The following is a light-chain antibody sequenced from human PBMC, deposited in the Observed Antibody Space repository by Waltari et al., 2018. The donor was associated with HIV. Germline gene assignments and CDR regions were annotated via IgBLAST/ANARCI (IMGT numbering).Light chain of an antibody. CDR2: DVS. J-gene: IGLJ2*01. V-gene: IGLV2-14*01. Sequence: QYALTQPASVSGSPGQSITISCTGTHSDVGGYNYVSWYQQYPGKAPKLMIYDVSNRPSGVSNRFSASKSCNTASLTISGLQAEDEADYYCSSYTSSSTVVFGGGTKLTVL. CDR1: HSDVGGYNY. CDR3: SSYTSSSTVV.